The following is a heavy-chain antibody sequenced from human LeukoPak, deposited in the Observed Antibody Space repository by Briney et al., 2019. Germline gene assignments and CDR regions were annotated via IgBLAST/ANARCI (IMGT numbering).Heavy chain of an antibody. Sequence: SQTLSLTCTVSGGSISSGSYYWSWFRQPAGKGLEWIGRIYTSGSTKFNPSLKSRVTISEDTSKNQFSLKLSSVTAADTAVYYCARLGRYIEDYWGRGILVTVSS. J-gene: IGHJ4*02. D-gene: IGHD5-18*01. CDR1: GGSISSGSYY. V-gene: IGHV4-61*02. CDR3: ARLGRYIEDY. CDR2: IYTSGST.